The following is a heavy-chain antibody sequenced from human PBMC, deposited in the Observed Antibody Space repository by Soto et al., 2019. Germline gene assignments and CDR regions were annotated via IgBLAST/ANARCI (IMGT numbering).Heavy chain of an antibody. J-gene: IGHJ5*02. CDR1: GFTFSSYA. Sequence: QVQLVESGGGVVQPGGSLRLSCVASGFTFSSYAMHWVRQAPGKGLEWVAFISYDGSIRYYGDSVKGRFTISRDNSKNTLYLQMNSLRPEDTAVYYCARADSSGLHWFDPWGQGTLVTVSS. CDR3: ARADSSGLHWFDP. V-gene: IGHV3-30*07. D-gene: IGHD6-19*01. CDR2: ISYDGSIR.